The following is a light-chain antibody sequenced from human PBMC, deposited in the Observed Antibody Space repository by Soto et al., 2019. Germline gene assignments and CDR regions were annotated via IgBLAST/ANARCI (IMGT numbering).Light chain of an antibody. CDR1: SSDVGAYDS. Sequence: SVLTQTPSASGSRGQSVTISCTGTSSDVGAYDSVSWYQHHPGKAPKALIYEVSKRPSGVPDRFSGSKSGNTASLTVSGLQAEDEADYYCSSYAGSNNDVFGTGTKVTVL. V-gene: IGLV2-8*01. CDR2: EVS. J-gene: IGLJ1*01. CDR3: SSYAGSNNDV.